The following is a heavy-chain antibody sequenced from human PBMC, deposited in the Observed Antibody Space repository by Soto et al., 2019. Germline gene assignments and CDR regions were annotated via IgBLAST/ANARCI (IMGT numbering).Heavy chain of an antibody. CDR3: AGDPRGPDY. Sequence: EVQVLDSGGGLVQPGGSLRLSCTASDLIFSPYGLSWVRQAPGKGLEWVSGISGSGGGYSNTYYADSEKGRFTISRDNTKHTLYLQMNSLRADDTAIYYCAGDPRGPDYGGQGTLGSGSS. CDR2: ISGSGGGYSNT. V-gene: IGHV3-23*01. CDR1: DLIFSPYG. J-gene: IGHJ4*02.